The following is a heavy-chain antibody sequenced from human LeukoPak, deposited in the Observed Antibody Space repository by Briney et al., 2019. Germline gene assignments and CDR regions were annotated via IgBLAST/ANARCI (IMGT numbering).Heavy chain of an antibody. CDR2: ISGCGGRT. CDR1: GFTFSSYA. CDR3: AKDRGGGNLDFDY. J-gene: IGHJ4*02. D-gene: IGHD2-15*01. Sequence: WSLRLFCAASGFTFSSYAMTWVRQAPRKGLEWVSVISGCGGRTYYGDSVKGRFTISRDNSKNKLYLQMSSLRAEDTAVYYCAKDRGGGNLDFDYWGQGTLVTVSS. V-gene: IGHV3-23*01.